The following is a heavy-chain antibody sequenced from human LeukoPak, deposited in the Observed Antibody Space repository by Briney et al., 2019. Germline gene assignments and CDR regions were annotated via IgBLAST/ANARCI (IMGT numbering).Heavy chain of an antibody. CDR3: ARDQPAIFGSTSFDAFDI. D-gene: IGHD2-2*01. V-gene: IGHV3-7*01. CDR2: IKEDGSEK. CDR1: GFTFSNYW. J-gene: IGHJ3*02. Sequence: GGSLRLSCAASGFTFSNYWMSWVRQAPGKGLEWVANIKEDGSEKYYVDSVEGRFTISRDNAKKSLYLQMNSQRAEDTAVYYCARDQPAIFGSTSFDAFDIWGQGTMVTVSS.